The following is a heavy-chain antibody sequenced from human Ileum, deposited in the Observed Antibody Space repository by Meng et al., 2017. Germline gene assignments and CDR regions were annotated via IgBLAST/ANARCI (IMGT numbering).Heavy chain of an antibody. Sequence: SVKVSCKASGFTFTSPAVQWVRQARGQRLEWIGWIVVGSGNTNYAQKFQERVTITRDMSTSTAYMELSSLRSEDTAVYYCAAFYYYDSSGYYLHPDYFDYWGQGTLVTVSS. D-gene: IGHD3-22*01. CDR2: IVVGSGNT. CDR3: AAFYYYDSSGYYLHPDYFDY. J-gene: IGHJ4*02. V-gene: IGHV1-58*01. CDR1: GFTFTSPA.